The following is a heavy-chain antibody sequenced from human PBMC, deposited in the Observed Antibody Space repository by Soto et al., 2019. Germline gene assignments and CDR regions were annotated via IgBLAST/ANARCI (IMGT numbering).Heavy chain of an antibody. J-gene: IGHJ4*02. CDR3: ARGASAARRDY. V-gene: IGHV1-18*01. Sequence: QVQLVHSGAEVKKPGASVKVSCKTSGYTFANFGIHWVRQAPGQGLEWMGWISAYNGDTNYAQILQGRATMTTDTSTSTAYMELRSLRSDDTAVYYCARGASAARRDYWCQGTLVTVSS. CDR1: GYTFANFG. D-gene: IGHD6-6*01. CDR2: ISAYNGDT.